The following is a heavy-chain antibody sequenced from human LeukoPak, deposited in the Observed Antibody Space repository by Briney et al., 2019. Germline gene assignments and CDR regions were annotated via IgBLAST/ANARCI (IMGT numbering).Heavy chain of an antibody. CDR3: ARPLQLSGSHQSPYYYYMDV. CDR1: GGSISSSSYY. Sequence: PSETLSLTCTVSGGSISSSSYYWGWIRQPPGKGLEWIGRIYYSGSTYYNPSLKSRVTISVDTSKNQFSLKLSSVTAADTAVYYCARPLQLSGSHQSPYYYYMDVWGKGTTVTVSS. D-gene: IGHD3-10*01. V-gene: IGHV4-39*01. J-gene: IGHJ6*03. CDR2: IYYSGST.